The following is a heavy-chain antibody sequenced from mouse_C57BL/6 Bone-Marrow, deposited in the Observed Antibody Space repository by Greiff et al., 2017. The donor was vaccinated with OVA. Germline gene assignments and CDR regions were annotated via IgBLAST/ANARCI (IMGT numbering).Heavy chain of an antibody. CDR3: ARHSLYYFDY. CDR2: ISNGGGST. Sequence: EVKLMESGGGLVQPGGSLKLSCAASGFTFSDYYMYWVRQTPEKRLEWVAYISNGGGSTYYPDTVKGRFTISRDNAKNTLYLQMSRLKSEDTAMYYCARHSLYYFDYWGQGTTLTVSS. J-gene: IGHJ2*01. CDR1: GFTFSDYY. V-gene: IGHV5-12*01.